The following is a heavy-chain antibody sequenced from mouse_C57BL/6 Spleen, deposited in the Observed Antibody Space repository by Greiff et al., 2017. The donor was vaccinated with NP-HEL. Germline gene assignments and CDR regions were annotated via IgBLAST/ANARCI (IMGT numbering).Heavy chain of an antibody. CDR2: INYDGSST. V-gene: IGHV5-16*01. CDR3: ARYGNYGDAMDY. CDR1: GFTFSDYY. D-gene: IGHD2-10*02. J-gene: IGHJ4*01. Sequence: EVQLVESEGGLVQPGSSMKLSCTASGFTFSDYYMAWVRQVPEKGLEWVANINYDGSSTYYLDSLKSRFIISRDNAKNILYLQMSSLKSEDTATYYCARYGNYGDAMDYWGQGTSVTVSS.